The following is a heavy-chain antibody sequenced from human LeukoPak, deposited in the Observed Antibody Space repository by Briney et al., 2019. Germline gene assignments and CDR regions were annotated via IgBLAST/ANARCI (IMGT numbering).Heavy chain of an antibody. V-gene: IGHV3-21*01. Sequence: KPGGSLRLSCAASGFILSTYTMSWVRQAPGKGLEWVSSISSNTIYIYYADSVKGRFTISRDNAKNSLYLQMNSLRAEDTAIYYCVRDRRSGSYSTGPDAFDIWGQGTMVSVSS. J-gene: IGHJ3*02. CDR2: ISSNTIYI. CDR3: VRDRRSGSYSTGPDAFDI. D-gene: IGHD1-26*01. CDR1: GFILSTYT.